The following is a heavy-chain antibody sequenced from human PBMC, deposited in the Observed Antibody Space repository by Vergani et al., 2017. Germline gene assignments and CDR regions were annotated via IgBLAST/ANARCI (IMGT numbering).Heavy chain of an antibody. CDR1: GGSFSGYY. D-gene: IGHD2-2*01. CDR2: ISYSGDT. Sequence: QVHLQQWGAGLLKPSETLSLTCAVYGGSFSGYYWSWIRQTPGKGLEWIGQISYSGDTNYSPSLTSQLTISIDTSKNQFSLKVNSVTAADTAMSYCGRVSCSSTSCYQPFDDWGQGTLVTVSS. CDR3: GRVSCSSTSCYQPFDD. V-gene: IGHV4-34*01. J-gene: IGHJ4*02.